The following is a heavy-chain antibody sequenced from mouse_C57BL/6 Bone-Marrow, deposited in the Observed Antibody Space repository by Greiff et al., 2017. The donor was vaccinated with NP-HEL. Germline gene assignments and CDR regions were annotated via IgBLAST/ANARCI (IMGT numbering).Heavy chain of an antibody. D-gene: IGHD1-1*01. CDR3: TTKGVYDGFAY. Sequence: EVQLQQSGAELVRPGASVKLSCTASGFNIKDDYMHWVKQRPEQGLEWIGWIDPEDGDTEYASKFQGKATITADTSSNTAYLQLSSLTSEDTAVYYCTTKGVYDGFAYWGQGTLVTVSA. V-gene: IGHV14-4*01. J-gene: IGHJ3*01. CDR2: IDPEDGDT. CDR1: GFNIKDDY.